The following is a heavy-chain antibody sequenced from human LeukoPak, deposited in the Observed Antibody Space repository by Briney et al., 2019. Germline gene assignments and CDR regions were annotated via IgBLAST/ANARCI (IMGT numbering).Heavy chain of an antibody. CDR3: ATRGGLTPNTLAM. J-gene: IGHJ3*01. V-gene: IGHV1-2*02. CDR2: MDPNSGDT. Sequence: GASVKVSCKGSGYNFSVYYMHWVRQAPGQGLEWMGWMDPNSGDTIYAPKFQGRVSMTMDTSITTAYMELSGLTFDDSDMYYCATRGGLTPNTLAMWGHGTMVTVSS. CDR1: GYNFSVYY. D-gene: IGHD2-15*01.